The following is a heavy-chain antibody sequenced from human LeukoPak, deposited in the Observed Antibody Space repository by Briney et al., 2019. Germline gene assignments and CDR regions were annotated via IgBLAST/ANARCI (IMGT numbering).Heavy chain of an antibody. CDR1: GFTFSNCG. V-gene: IGHV3-30*02. J-gene: IGHJ5*02. CDR3: SKDLTSDFGGDLDP. CDR2: ISFDGSQK. D-gene: IGHD3-10*01. Sequence: PGGSLRPSCAASGFTFSNCGMHWVRQAPGKGLEWVALISFDGSQKYYADSVKGRFTISRDNSKSTVYLQMNSLRVEDAAVYYCSKDLTSDFGGDLDPWGQGTLGTVSS.